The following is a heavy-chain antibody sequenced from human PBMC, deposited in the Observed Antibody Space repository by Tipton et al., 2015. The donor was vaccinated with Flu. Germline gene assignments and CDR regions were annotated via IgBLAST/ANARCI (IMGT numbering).Heavy chain of an antibody. CDR3: ARGAEALREYSTSGGIHF. V-gene: IGHV4-59*01. D-gene: IGHD6-6*01. CDR1: GGSISNYY. CDR2: IYNSGST. Sequence: TLSLTCTVSGGSISNYYWNWIRQPPGKGLEWIGYIYNSGSTNYNPSLKSRVTISVDTSKNQFSLKLSSVTAADTAVYYCARGAEALREYSTSGGIHFWGQGTLVTVSS. J-gene: IGHJ4*02.